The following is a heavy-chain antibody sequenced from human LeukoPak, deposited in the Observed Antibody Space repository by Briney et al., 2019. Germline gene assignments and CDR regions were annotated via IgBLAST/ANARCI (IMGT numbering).Heavy chain of an antibody. CDR2: ISWNSGSI. CDR1: GFTFNDYT. V-gene: IGHV3-9*01. J-gene: IGHJ4*02. CDR3: AKLAAAGKAPFDY. D-gene: IGHD6-13*01. Sequence: QPGGSLTLSCAASGFTFNDYTMHWVRQAPGKGLEWVSGISWNSGSIAYADSVKGRFTISRDNAKNSLYLQMNSLRAEDTALYYCAKLAAAGKAPFDYWGQGTLVTVSS.